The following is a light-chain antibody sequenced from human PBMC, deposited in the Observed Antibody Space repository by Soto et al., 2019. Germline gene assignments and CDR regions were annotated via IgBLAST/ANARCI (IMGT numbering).Light chain of an antibody. CDR1: QSFRGL. CDR2: DAY. J-gene: IGKJ5*01. CDR3: RNRHMCTIT. Sequence: EVVLTQSPVTLSLSPGERATLSCRASQSFRGLLAWYQQQPGQAPRLLIYDAYNRATGIPPRFSGSGSGTDVSLTISSEQPEGSAVCYCRNRHMCTITFGQRTRLES. V-gene: IGKV3-11*01.